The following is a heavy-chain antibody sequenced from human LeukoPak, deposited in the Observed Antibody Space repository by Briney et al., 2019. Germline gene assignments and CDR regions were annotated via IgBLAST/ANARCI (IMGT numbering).Heavy chain of an antibody. J-gene: IGHJ4*02. Sequence: GGSLRLSCAASGFTFSSHIMNWVRQAPGKGLEWVSSISSSSSYIYYADSVKGRFTISRDNAKNSLYLQMNSLRAEDTAVYYCARSIAVAGRGVYWGQGTLVTVSS. V-gene: IGHV3-21*01. CDR1: GFTFSSHI. CDR3: ARSIAVAGRGVY. D-gene: IGHD6-19*01. CDR2: ISSSSSYI.